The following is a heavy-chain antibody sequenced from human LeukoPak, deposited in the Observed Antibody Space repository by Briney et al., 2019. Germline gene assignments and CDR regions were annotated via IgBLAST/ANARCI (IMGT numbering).Heavy chain of an antibody. CDR1: GYSFTSYW. V-gene: IGHV5-51*01. D-gene: IGHD1-26*01. CDR2: IYPGDSDT. CDR3: ARLIVGRSSTGWFDP. J-gene: IGHJ5*02. Sequence: GESLKLSCQSSGYSFTSYWIGWVRPMPGKGLQWIGIIYPGDSDTTYRPSFQAQVTISADKSNSTAYLQWSNLKASDTAIYYCARLIVGRSSTGWFDPWGQGTRVTVSS.